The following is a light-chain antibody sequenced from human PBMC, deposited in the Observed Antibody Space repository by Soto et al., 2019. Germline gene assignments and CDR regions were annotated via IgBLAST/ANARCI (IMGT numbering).Light chain of an antibody. CDR1: QSVSSY. J-gene: IGKJ4*01. CDR3: QQRYNWPPA. Sequence: EIVLTQSPATLSLSPGERATHSCRASQSVSSYLAWYQQKPGQAPRLLIYDASNRATGIPARFSGSGSGTDFTLTISSLEPEDFAVYYCQQRYNWPPAFGGGTKVEIK. V-gene: IGKV3-11*01. CDR2: DAS.